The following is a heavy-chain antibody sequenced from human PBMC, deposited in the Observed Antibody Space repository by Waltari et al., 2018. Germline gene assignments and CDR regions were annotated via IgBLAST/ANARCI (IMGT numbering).Heavy chain of an antibody. CDR1: GGSISSSNW. J-gene: IGHJ6*02. CDR2: IYHSGST. CDR3: ARGDLSYYYYGRDV. V-gene: IGHV4-4*02. Sequence: QVQLQESGPGLVKPSGTLSLTCAVSGGSISSSNWWSWVRQPPGKGLEWIGEIYHSGSTNYDRSLKRRVTISVDKSKNQFALKLSSVTAADTAVYYCARGDLSYYYYGRDVWGQGTTVTVSS.